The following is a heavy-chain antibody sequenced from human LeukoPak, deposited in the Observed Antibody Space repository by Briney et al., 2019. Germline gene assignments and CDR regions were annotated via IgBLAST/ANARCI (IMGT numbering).Heavy chain of an antibody. V-gene: IGHV3-9*01. D-gene: IGHD6-19*01. CDR1: GFTFDDYA. Sequence: PGRSLRLSCAASGFTFDDYAMHWVRQAPGKGLEWVSGISWNSGSIGYADSVKGRFTISRDNAKNSLYLQMNSLRAEDTALYYRAAVAGIPYWGQGTLVTVSS. CDR2: ISWNSGSI. J-gene: IGHJ4*02. CDR3: AAVAGIPY.